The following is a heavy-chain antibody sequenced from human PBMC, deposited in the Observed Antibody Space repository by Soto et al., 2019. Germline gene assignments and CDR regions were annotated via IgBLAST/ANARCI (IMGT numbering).Heavy chain of an antibody. D-gene: IGHD6-19*01. CDR1: GGSISSGDYY. Sequence: SETLSLTCTVSGGSISSGDYYWSWIRQPPGKGLEWIGYIYYSGSTYYNPSLKSRVTISVDTSKNQFSLKLSSVTAADTAVYFCARLRSGPDNGWYWAFDYWGQGTLVTVSS. CDR3: ARLRSGPDNGWYWAFDY. V-gene: IGHV4-30-4*01. J-gene: IGHJ4*02. CDR2: IYYSGST.